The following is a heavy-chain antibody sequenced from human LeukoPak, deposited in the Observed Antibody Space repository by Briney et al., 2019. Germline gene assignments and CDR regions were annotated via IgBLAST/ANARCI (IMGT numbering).Heavy chain of an antibody. V-gene: IGHV3-23*01. CDR2: ISGSGGST. CDR3: AKSGDSSGYYYQFDY. J-gene: IGHJ4*02. Sequence: GSLRLSCAASGFTFNSYAMSWVRQAPGKGLEWVSAISGSGGSTYYADSVKGRFTISRDNSKNTLYLQMNSLRTEDTAVYYCAKSGDSSGYYYQFDYWGQGTLVTVSS. CDR1: GFTFNSYA. D-gene: IGHD3-22*01.